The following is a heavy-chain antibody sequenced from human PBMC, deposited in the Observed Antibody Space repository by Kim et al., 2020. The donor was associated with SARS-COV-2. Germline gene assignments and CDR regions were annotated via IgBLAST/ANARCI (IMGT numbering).Heavy chain of an antibody. D-gene: IGHD2-2*01. CDR1: GFTVSTNY. J-gene: IGHJ4*02. Sequence: GGSLRLSCAASGFTVSTNYMSWVRQAPGKGLEWVSVIYSGGSTYYADSVKGRFTISRDNSKNTLYLQMDSLRAEDAAVYYCARAQYCSSTSCYYFEYWGQGTLVTVSS. V-gene: IGHV3-53*01. CDR2: IYSGGST. CDR3: ARAQYCSSTSCYYFEY.